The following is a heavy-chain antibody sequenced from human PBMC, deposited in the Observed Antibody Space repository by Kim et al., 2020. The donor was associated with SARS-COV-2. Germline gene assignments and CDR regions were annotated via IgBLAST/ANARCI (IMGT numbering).Heavy chain of an antibody. Sequence: GGSLRLSCTASGFTFSDYAMHWVRRAPGKGLEWVSAITRSGGGAFYADSVKGRFTISRDNSKNTLYLQMNSLRVEDTSVYYCVKYGPCYGAVFWGQGTLVLVSS. CDR3: VKYGPCYGAVF. J-gene: IGHJ4*02. CDR2: ITRSGGGA. D-gene: IGHD1-26*01. V-gene: IGHV3-64D*06. CDR1: GFTFSDYA.